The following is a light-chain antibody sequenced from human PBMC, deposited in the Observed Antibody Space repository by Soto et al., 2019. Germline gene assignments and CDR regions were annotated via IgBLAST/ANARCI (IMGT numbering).Light chain of an antibody. CDR1: QSVSSSY. Sequence: EIVLTQSPGTLSLSPGERATLSCRASQSVSSSYLAWYQQKPGQAPRLLIYAASSRATGFPDRFSGSASGTDFPLTISRLDPEDFAVYYCQQYGSSPYTFGQGTKLEIK. V-gene: IGKV3-20*01. CDR2: AAS. J-gene: IGKJ2*01. CDR3: QQYGSSPYT.